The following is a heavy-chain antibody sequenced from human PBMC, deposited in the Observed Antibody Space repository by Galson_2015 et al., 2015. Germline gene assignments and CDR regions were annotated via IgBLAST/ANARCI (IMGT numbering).Heavy chain of an antibody. J-gene: IGHJ1*01. CDR2: ISGSGGST. CDR3: AKTIGSGWAAEYFQH. D-gene: IGHD6-19*01. CDR1: GFTFSSYA. Sequence: SLRLSCAASGFTFSSYAMSWVRQAPGKGLEWVSAISGSGGSTYYADSVKGRFTISRDNSKNTLYLQMNSLRAEDTAVYYCAKTIGSGWAAEYFQHWGQGTLVIVSS. V-gene: IGHV3-23*01.